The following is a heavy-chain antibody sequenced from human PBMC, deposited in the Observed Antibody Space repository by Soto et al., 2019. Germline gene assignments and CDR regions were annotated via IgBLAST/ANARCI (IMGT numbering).Heavy chain of an antibody. CDR3: AKNYYDSSGYYLPDAFDI. CDR2: ISSSSSYI. D-gene: IGHD3-22*01. V-gene: IGHV3-21*01. CDR1: GFAFSSYS. J-gene: IGHJ3*02. Sequence: GGSLRLSCAASGFAFSSYSMNWVRQAPGKGLEWVSSISSSSSYIYYADSVKGRFTISRDNAKNSLYLQMNSLRAEDTAVYYCAKNYYDSSGYYLPDAFDIWGQGTMVT.